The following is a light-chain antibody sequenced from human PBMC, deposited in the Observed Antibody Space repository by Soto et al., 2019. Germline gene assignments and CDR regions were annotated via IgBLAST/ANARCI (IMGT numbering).Light chain of an antibody. V-gene: IGKV1-5*01. Sequence: DIPMSLSTSTLSASVGDRVTITCRARQSISSWCAWYQQKPGKAPKLLIYDASSLESGVPSRFSGSGSGTEFSLTISSLQPDDFATYYSPKYTSFGQGTKVDIK. J-gene: IGKJ1*01. CDR3: PKYTS. CDR2: DAS. CDR1: QSISSW.